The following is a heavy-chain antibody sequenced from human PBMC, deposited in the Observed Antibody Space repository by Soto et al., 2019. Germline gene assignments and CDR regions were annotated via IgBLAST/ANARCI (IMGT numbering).Heavy chain of an antibody. D-gene: IGHD5-12*01. CDR1: GFTFSDYY. V-gene: IGHV3-11*01. CDR3: ARDFGDIVATDWSYFDY. Sequence: LRLSCAASGFTFSDYYMNWIRQAPGKGLEWVSYISSSGSTIYYADSVKGRFTISRDNAKNSLYLQMNSLRAEDTAVYYCARDFGDIVATDWSYFDYWGQGTLVTVSS. CDR2: ISSSGSTI. J-gene: IGHJ4*02.